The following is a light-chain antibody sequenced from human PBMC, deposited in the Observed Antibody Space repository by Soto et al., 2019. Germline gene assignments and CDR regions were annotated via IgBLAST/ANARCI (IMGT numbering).Light chain of an antibody. CDR2: GAS. J-gene: IGKJ4*01. V-gene: IGKV3-20*01. Sequence: EIVLTQSPGTLSLSPGERATLSCRASQSVSSSYLAWYQQKPGQAPRLLIYGASSRATGIPDRFSGSGYGTDFTLTISRLEPEDFAVYYCQQYGSSSLTFGRGTKVDIK. CDR3: QQYGSSSLT. CDR1: QSVSSSY.